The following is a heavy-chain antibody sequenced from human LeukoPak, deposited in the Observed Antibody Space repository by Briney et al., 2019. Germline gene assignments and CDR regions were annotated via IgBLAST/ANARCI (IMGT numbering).Heavy chain of an antibody. CDR3: AKKGLNGGYRYLDY. J-gene: IGHJ4*02. D-gene: IGHD4-17*01. Sequence: GGSLRLSCATSGFTFSNYAMSWVRQAPGKGLEWVSSITASGAGTYYAASVKGRFTISRDNSKNTLYVQMDSLRAEDTAIYFCAKKGLNGGYRYLDYWGQGTLVTVSS. CDR1: GFTFSNYA. CDR2: ITASGAGT. V-gene: IGHV3-23*01.